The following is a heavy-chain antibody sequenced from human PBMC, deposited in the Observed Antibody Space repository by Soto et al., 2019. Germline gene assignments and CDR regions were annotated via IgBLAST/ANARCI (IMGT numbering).Heavy chain of an antibody. V-gene: IGHV3-23*01. CDR3: AALSGYIYGYFMY. CDR2: LSGSGDRT. Sequence: GGSLRLSCAASGFPFGSFAMSWVRQAPGKGLEWVSTLSGSGDRTYYADSVKGRFTISRDNSKNTLYLQMNSLRAKDTAVYYCAALSGYIYGYFMYWGQGTMVTVYS. CDR1: GFPFGSFA. J-gene: IGHJ4*02. D-gene: IGHD5-18*01.